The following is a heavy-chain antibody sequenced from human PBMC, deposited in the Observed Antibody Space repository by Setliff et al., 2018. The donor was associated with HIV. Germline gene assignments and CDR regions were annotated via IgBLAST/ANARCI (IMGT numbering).Heavy chain of an antibody. J-gene: IGHJ4*02. D-gene: IGHD1-26*01. Sequence: GGSLRLSCAASGFTFSSYGMHWVRQAPGKGLEWMANIKEDGSEKYYVDSVKGRFTISRDNTKNSLYLQLNSLRAEDTAVYYCARGTVGATFLHNDYWGQGTLVTVSS. CDR2: IKEDGSEK. V-gene: IGHV3-7*01. CDR3: ARGTVGATFLHNDY. CDR1: GFTFSSYG.